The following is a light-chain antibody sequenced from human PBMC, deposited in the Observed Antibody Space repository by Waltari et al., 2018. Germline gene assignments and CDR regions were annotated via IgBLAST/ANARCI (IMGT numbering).Light chain of an antibody. CDR1: QSVSSS. Sequence: EIVLTQSPATLSLSPGERATLSCRASQSVSSSLAWYQQKPGQAPRLLVYDASNRATGIPARFSGSGSGTDFTLTISSLEPEDFAVYYCQQRRNWPGTFGQGTKVEIK. CDR3: QQRRNWPGT. J-gene: IGKJ1*01. V-gene: IGKV3-11*01. CDR2: DAS.